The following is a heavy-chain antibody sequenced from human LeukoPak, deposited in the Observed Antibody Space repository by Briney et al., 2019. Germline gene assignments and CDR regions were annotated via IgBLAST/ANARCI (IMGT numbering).Heavy chain of an antibody. D-gene: IGHD3-22*01. J-gene: IGHJ4*02. V-gene: IGHV4-34*01. CDR2: INHSGST. CDR1: GGSFSGYY. Sequence: SETLSLTCAVYGGSFSGYYWSWIRQPPGKGLEWIGEINHSGSTNYNPSLKSRVTISVDTSKNQFSLKLSSVTAADTAVYYCARVSAHYYDSSGYNYWGQGTLVTVSS. CDR3: ARVSAHYYDSSGYNY.